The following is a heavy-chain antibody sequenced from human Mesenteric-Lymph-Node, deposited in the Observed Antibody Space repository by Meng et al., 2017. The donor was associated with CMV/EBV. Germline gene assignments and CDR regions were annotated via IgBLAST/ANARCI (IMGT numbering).Heavy chain of an antibody. CDR1: GGSMDSYS. CDR2: IYYSGTT. V-gene: IGHV4-59*01. J-gene: IGHJ4*02. Sequence: GSLRLSCTVSGGSMDSYSWNWIRQTPGKGLEWIGYIYYSGTTKYNPSLKSRLTMSVDTSKSQFSLKLGSVTAADTAVYYCARERLDNLWRSYDYGPSFDFWGPGRLVTVSS. D-gene: IGHD3-16*01. CDR3: ARERLDNLWRSYDYGPSFDF.